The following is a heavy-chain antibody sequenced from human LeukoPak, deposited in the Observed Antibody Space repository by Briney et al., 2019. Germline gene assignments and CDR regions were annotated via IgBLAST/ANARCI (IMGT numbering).Heavy chain of an antibody. D-gene: IGHD2-15*01. CDR1: GGSISSYY. Sequence: PSETLSLTCTVSGGSISSYYWSWIRQPPGKGLEWIGYIYYSGSTNYNPSLKSRVTISVDTSKNQFSLKLSSVTAADTAVYYCARRTSYCSGGSCYPGDFDYWGQGTLVTVSS. J-gene: IGHJ4*02. CDR3: ARRTSYCSGGSCYPGDFDY. CDR2: IYYSGST. V-gene: IGHV4-59*01.